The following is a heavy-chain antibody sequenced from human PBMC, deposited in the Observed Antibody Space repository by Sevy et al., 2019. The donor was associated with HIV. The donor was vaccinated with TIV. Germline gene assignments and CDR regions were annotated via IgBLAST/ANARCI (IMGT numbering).Heavy chain of an antibody. V-gene: IGHV3-9*01. J-gene: IGHJ6*02. CDR2: ISWNSNKI. Sequence: GGSLRLSFVASGFRFDDYAMHWVRQVPGKSPEWVSGISWNSNKIGYADPVKGRFTISRDSARNSVYLQMSSLRPEDTALYYCVKDLGGIETLDYYSYYGMDVWGQGTTVTVSS. D-gene: IGHD3-16*01. CDR1: GFRFDDYA. CDR3: VKDLGGIETLDYYSYYGMDV.